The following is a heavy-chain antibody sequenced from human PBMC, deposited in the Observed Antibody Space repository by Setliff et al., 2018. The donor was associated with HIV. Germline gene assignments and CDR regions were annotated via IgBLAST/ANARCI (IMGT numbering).Heavy chain of an antibody. D-gene: IGHD6-19*01. CDR2: INQDGSEK. CDR1: TFTFDSFS. V-gene: IGHV3-7*03. J-gene: IGHJ5*02. CDR3: ARGLWLGTFDL. Sequence: GGSLRLSCATSTFTFDSFSMTWVRQAPGKGLEWVANINQDGSEKNYLDSVKGRFAISKDFAKRSVYLQMDNLRAEDTATYYCARGLWLGTFDLWGQGALVTVSS.